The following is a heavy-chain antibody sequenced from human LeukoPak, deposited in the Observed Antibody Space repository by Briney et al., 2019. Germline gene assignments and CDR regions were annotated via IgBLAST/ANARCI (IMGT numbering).Heavy chain of an antibody. CDR3: AAIVTMPFDY. V-gene: IGHV4-4*02. J-gene: IGHJ4*02. D-gene: IGHD4/OR15-4a*01. Sequence: SETLSLTCAVSGGSISSSNWWSWVRQPPGKGLEWIGETYHVGSTNYNPSLKSRVTISVDKSKNQFSLRLNSVTAADTAVYYCAAIVTMPFDYWGQGTLVTVSS. CDR1: GGSISSSNW. CDR2: TYHVGST.